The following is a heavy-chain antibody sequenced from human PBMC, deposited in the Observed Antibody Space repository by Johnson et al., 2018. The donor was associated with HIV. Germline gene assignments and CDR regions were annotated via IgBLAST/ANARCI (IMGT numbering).Heavy chain of an antibody. D-gene: IGHD2-2*01. J-gene: IGHJ3*02. Sequence: VQLVESGGGLIQPGGSVRLSCAVSEFIVSSNYMSWVRQAPGKGLEWVSVIYSGGSTYYADSVKGRFTISRDNSKNTLYLQMNSLRAEDTAVYYCARDRGVVVLHGAFDIWGQGTMVTVSS. CDR1: EFIVSSNY. CDR3: ARDRGVVVLHGAFDI. CDR2: IYSGGST. V-gene: IGHV3-53*01.